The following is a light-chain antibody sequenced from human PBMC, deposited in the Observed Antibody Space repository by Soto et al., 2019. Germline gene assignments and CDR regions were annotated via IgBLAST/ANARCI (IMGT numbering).Light chain of an antibody. V-gene: IGLV2-14*01. CDR3: SSYTSSSTRDVV. CDR1: SSDVGGYNY. J-gene: IGLJ2*01. CDR2: DVS. Sequence: QSALTQRASVSGSPGQSITISCTGTSSDVGGYNYVSWYQQHPGKAPKLMIYDVSNRPSGVSNRFSGSKSGNTASLTISGLQAEDEADYYCSSYTSSSTRDVVFGGGTKLTVL.